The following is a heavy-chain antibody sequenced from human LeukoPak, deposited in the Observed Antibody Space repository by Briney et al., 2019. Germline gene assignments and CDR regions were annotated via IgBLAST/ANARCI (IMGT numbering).Heavy chain of an antibody. V-gene: IGHV4-59*01. D-gene: IGHD3-3*01. CDR2: IYYSGST. CDR3: AREKLRFLEGAFDI. Sequence: SETLSLTCTVSGVSISSYYWSWIRQPPGKGLEWIGYIYYSGSTNDNPSLKSRVTISVDTSKNQFSLKLSSVTAADTAVYYCAREKLRFLEGAFDIWGQGTMVTVSS. J-gene: IGHJ3*02. CDR1: GVSISSYY.